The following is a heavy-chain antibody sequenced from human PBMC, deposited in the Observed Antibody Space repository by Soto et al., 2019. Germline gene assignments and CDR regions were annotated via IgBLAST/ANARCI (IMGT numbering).Heavy chain of an antibody. V-gene: IGHV3-11*01. D-gene: IGHD3-3*01. CDR2: ISSSGSTI. CDR3: AGYDFWSGVFDI. Sequence: GGSLRLSCAASGFTFSDYYMSWIRQAPGKGLEWVSYISSSGSTIYYADSVKGRFTISRDNAKNSLYLQMNSLSAEDTAVYYCAGYDFWSGVFDIWGQGTMVTVSS. J-gene: IGHJ3*02. CDR1: GFTFSDYY.